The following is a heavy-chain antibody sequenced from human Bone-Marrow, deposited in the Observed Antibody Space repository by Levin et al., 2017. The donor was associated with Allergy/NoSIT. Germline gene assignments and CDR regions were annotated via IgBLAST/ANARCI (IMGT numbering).Heavy chain of an antibody. V-gene: IGHV3-15*07. Sequence: GGSLRLSCAASGFTFTNAWMNWVRQAPGKGLEWVGRIKTKADGGTADYAAPVKGRFIISRDDSKNTVFLQMNNLETEDTAVYYYSLQYFDYWGQGSLVAVSS. CDR3: SLQYFDY. J-gene: IGHJ4*02. CDR2: IKTKADGGTA. D-gene: IGHD4-11*01. CDR1: GFTFTNAW.